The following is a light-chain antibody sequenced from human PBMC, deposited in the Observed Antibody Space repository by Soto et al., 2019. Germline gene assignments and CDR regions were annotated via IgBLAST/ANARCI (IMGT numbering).Light chain of an antibody. Sequence: EIVMTQSPVTLSVSPGERATLSCRASQSVTNSYVAWYQQKPGQAPRLLIFGASARAAGIPARFSGSGSGTEFTLTISSLQSEDFAVYYCQHYNYWPYTFGQGTKVEIK. V-gene: IGKV3-15*01. J-gene: IGKJ2*01. CDR1: QSVTNS. CDR3: QHYNYWPYT. CDR2: GAS.